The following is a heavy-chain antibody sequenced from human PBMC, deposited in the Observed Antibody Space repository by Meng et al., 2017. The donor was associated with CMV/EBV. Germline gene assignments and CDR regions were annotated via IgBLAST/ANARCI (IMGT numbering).Heavy chain of an antibody. J-gene: IGHJ5*02. CDR1: GYTFTGYY. CDR3: ARGPLGEYSNYDAP. Sequence: GTSGAEVKRPGAYVKVSLKASGYTFTGYYMHWGRQAPGQGLEWMGWINPNSGGTNYAQKFQGRVTMTRDTSISTAYMELSRLRSDDTAVYYCARGPLGEYSNYDAPWGQGTLVTVSS. CDR2: INPNSGGT. V-gene: IGHV1-2*02. D-gene: IGHD4-11*01.